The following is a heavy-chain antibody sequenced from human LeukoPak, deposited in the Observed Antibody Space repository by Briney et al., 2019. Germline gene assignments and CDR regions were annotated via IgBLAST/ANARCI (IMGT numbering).Heavy chain of an antibody. CDR1: GYTFTGYY. V-gene: IGHV1-3*03. J-gene: IGHJ1*01. CDR2: INAGNGNT. Sequence: ASVKVSCKASGYTFTGYYMHWVRQAPGQRLEWMGWINAGNGNTKYSQEFQGRVTITRDTSASTAYMELSSLRSEDMAVYYCARASSGWSPEYFQHWGQGTLVTVSS. D-gene: IGHD6-19*01. CDR3: ARASSGWSPEYFQH.